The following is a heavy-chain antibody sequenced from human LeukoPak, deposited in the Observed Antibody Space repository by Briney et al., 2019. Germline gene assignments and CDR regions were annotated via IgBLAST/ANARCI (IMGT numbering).Heavy chain of an antibody. D-gene: IGHD2-21*02. Sequence: SETLSLTCTVSGGSISSSNYYWGWLRQPPGKGLEWIGSIYYSGSTYYSPSLKSRVTISVDTSKNQFSLKLSSVTAADTAVYYCARGGAYCGGDCPNYYYYYMDVWGKGTTVTISS. V-gene: IGHV4-39*07. J-gene: IGHJ6*03. CDR2: IYYSGST. CDR3: ARGGAYCGGDCPNYYYYYMDV. CDR1: GGSISSSNYY.